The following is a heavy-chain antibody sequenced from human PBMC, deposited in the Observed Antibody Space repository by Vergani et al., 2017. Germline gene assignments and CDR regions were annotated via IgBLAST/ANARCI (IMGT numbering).Heavy chain of an antibody. CDR1: GFTFSSYV. D-gene: IGHD3-3*01. CDR3: AXRLSDFWSGSTGGVHFDY. Sequence: EVQLLESGGGLVQPGGSLRLPCAASGFTFSSYVMSWVRQAPGKGLEWVSAISSSGGNTYYADSVKGRFTISRDNSKNTLYLQMNSLRAEDTAVYYCAXRLSDFWSGSTGGVHFDYWGQGTLVTVSS. V-gene: IGHV3-23*01. J-gene: IGHJ4*02. CDR2: ISSSGGNT.